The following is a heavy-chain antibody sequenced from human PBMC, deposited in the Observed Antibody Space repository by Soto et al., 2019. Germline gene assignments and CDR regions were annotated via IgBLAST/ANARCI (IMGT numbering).Heavy chain of an antibody. V-gene: IGHV3-53*01. CDR1: GFTVKGNY. CDR3: ATWHLREHAYDI. CDR2: LYDVDGT. D-gene: IGHD4-17*01. J-gene: IGHJ3*02. Sequence: GGSLRLSCEPSGFTVKGNYIGWVRQAPGKGLEWVSALYDVDGTFYADSVKGRFTTSGDSSRTIVYLQMNSLRPDDTAVYYCATWHLREHAYDIWGQGTAVTVSS.